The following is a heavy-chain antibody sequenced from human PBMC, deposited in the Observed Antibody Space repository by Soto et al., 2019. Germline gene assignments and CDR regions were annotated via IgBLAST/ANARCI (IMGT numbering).Heavy chain of an antibody. CDR2: ISGSGGST. CDR3: AKSALEQQLVKNNWFDP. CDR1: GFTFSSYA. Sequence: GGSLRLSCAASGFTFSSYAMSWVRQAPGKGLEWVSAISGSGGSTYYADSVKGRFTISRDNSKNTLYLQMNSLRAEDTAVYYCAKSALEQQLVKNNWFDPWGQGTLVTVSS. V-gene: IGHV3-23*01. D-gene: IGHD6-13*01. J-gene: IGHJ5*02.